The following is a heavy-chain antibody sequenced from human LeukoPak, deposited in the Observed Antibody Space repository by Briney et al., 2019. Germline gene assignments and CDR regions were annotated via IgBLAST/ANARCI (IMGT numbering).Heavy chain of an antibody. CDR3: ARASPWEPADY. V-gene: IGHV3-7*01. Sequence: GGSLRLSCAASGFTFSSYWMGWVRQAPGKGLEWVANIKQDGSVKYYVDSVKGRFTISRDNAKNSLYLQMNSLRAEDTAVYYCARASPWEPADYWGQGTLVTVSS. J-gene: IGHJ4*02. CDR2: IKQDGSVK. CDR1: GFTFSSYW. D-gene: IGHD1-26*01.